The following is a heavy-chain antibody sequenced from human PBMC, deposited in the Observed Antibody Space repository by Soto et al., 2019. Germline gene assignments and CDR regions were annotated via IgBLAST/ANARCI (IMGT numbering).Heavy chain of an antibody. Sequence: GGSLRLSCAASGFTFSNAWMSWVRQAPGKGLEWVGRIKSKTDGGTTDYAAPVKGRFTISRDDSKNTLYLQMNSLKTGDTAVYYCTTDIVVVPAANIFDYWGQGTLVTVSS. CDR2: IKSKTDGGTT. D-gene: IGHD2-2*01. CDR1: GFTFSNAW. J-gene: IGHJ4*02. CDR3: TTDIVVVPAANIFDY. V-gene: IGHV3-15*01.